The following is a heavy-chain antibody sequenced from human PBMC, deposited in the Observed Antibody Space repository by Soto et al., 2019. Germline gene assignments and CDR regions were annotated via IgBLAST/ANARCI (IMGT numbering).Heavy chain of an antibody. V-gene: IGHV3-23*01. D-gene: IGHD6-19*01. Sequence: GXSLRLSCAASGFTFSSYAMSCVRQAPCKGLEWVSAISGSGGSTYYADSVKGRFTISRDNSKNTLYLRMNSLRAEDTAVYYCAKAADSGWDYYYYYMDVWGKGTTVTVSS. J-gene: IGHJ6*03. CDR2: ISGSGGST. CDR3: AKAADSGWDYYYYYMDV. CDR1: GFTFSSYA.